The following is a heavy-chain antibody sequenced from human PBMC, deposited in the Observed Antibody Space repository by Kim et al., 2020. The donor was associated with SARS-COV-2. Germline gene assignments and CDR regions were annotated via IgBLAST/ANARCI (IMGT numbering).Heavy chain of an antibody. CDR3: AIPVVAAAGRWGVFDY. CDR2: IYYSGST. V-gene: IGHV4-39*01. CDR1: GGSISSSSYY. D-gene: IGHD6-13*01. Sequence: SETLSLTCTVSGGSISSSSYYWGWIRQPPGKGLEWIGSIYYSGSTYYNPSLKSRVTISVDTSKNQFSLKLSSVTAADTAVYYCAIPVVAAAGRWGVFDYWGQGTLVTVSS. J-gene: IGHJ4*02.